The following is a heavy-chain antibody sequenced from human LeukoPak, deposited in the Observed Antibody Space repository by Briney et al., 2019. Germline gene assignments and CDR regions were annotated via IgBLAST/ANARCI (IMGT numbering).Heavy chain of an antibody. Sequence: SETPSLTCTVSGGSISSYYWSWIRQPPGKGLEWIGYIYYSGSTNYNPSLKSRVTISVDTSKNQFSLKLSSVTAADTAVYYCARVYYDFWSGYNYYYYGMDVWGQGTTVTVSS. D-gene: IGHD3-3*01. V-gene: IGHV4-59*01. J-gene: IGHJ6*02. CDR1: GGSISSYY. CDR2: IYYSGST. CDR3: ARVYYDFWSGYNYYYYGMDV.